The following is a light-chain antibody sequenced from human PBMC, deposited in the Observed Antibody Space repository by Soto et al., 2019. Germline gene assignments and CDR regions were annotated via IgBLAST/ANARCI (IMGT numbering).Light chain of an antibody. CDR2: GAS. V-gene: IGKV3-20*01. Sequence: EIVLTQSPGTLSLSPGERVTLSCRASQSVSSNYLAWYQQKPGQAPRLLIYGASSRATGIPDTFRGSGSGTDFTLTISRLEPEDFAVYYFQQYGTSPITFGPGTKVDIK. J-gene: IGKJ3*01. CDR3: QQYGTSPIT. CDR1: QSVSSNY.